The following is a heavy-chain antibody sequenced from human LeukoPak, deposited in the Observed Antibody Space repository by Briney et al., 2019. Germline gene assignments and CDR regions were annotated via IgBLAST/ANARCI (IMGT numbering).Heavy chain of an antibody. CDR1: GYTFTSYY. D-gene: IGHD6-13*01. CDR3: AAGIAAAGIGNWFDP. J-gene: IGHJ5*02. CDR2: INPSGGST. V-gene: IGHV1-46*01. Sequence: ASVKVSCKASGYTFTSYYMHWVRQAPGQGLEWMRIINPSGGSTSYAQKFQGRVTMTRDMSTSTVYMELSSLRSEDTAVYCCAAGIAAAGIGNWFDPWGQGTLVTVSS.